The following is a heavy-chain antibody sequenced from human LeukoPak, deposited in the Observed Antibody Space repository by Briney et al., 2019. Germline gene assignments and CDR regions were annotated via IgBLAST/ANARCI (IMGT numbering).Heavy chain of an antibody. CDR1: GGSISSSIYY. Sequence: PSETLSLTCTVSGGSISSSIYYWGWIRQPPGNGLEWIGTIYYSGSTYYNPSLKSRVTISVDTSKNQFSLKLSSVTAADAAVYYCARVSYSSSSVYYYYYYMDVWGKGTTVTVSS. V-gene: IGHV4-39*07. CDR2: IYYSGST. CDR3: ARVSYSSSSVYYYYYYMDV. J-gene: IGHJ6*03. D-gene: IGHD6-6*01.